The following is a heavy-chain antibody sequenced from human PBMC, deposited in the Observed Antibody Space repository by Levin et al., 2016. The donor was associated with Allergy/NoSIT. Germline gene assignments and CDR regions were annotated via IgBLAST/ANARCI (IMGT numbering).Heavy chain of an antibody. CDR3: AREMVMGITIFGVAPAPIDY. J-gene: IGHJ4*02. V-gene: IGHV1-69*05. D-gene: IGHD3-3*01. CDR2: IIPIFGTA. Sequence: SVKVSCKASGGTFSSYAISWVRQAPGQGLEWMGGIIPIFGTANYAQKFQGRVTITRDTSASTAYMELSSLRSEDTAVYYCAREMVMGITIFGVAPAPIDYWGQGTLVTVSS. CDR1: GGTFSSYA.